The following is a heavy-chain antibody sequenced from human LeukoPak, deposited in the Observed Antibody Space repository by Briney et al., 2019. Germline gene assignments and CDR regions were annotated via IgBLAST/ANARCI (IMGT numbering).Heavy chain of an antibody. CDR3: ARLMSPVSIVVPDAFDI. CDR2: IYPGDSDT. V-gene: IGHV5-51*01. Sequence: GESLQISFQGSGYSFTRYWIAWVRPMPGKGLEWMGIIYPGDSDTRYSPSFQGQVIISADKSISTAYLQWKSLKASDTAMYYCARLMSPVSIVVPDAFDIWGQGTMVTVSS. CDR1: GYSFTRYW. J-gene: IGHJ3*02. D-gene: IGHD1-26*01.